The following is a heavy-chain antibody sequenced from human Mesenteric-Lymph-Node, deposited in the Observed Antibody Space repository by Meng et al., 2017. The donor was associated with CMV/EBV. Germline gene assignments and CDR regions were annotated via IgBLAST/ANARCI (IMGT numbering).Heavy chain of an antibody. D-gene: IGHD6-13*01. J-gene: IGHJ4*02. CDR1: GYTFTSHG. CDR3: ARAVVAAAEWGY. V-gene: IGHV1-18*04. Sequence: FKASGYTFTSHGISLVRQAPGQGLEWMGWISADNGNTNYAQKLQGRVTMTTDTSTSTAYMELRSLRSDDTAVYYCARAVVAAAEWGYWGQGTLVTVSS. CDR2: ISADNGNT.